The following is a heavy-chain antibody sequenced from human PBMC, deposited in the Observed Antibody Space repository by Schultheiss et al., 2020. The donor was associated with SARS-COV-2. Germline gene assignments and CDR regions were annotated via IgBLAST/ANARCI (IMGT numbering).Heavy chain of an antibody. J-gene: IGHJ3*02. Sequence: GSLRLSCTVSGGSISSYYWSWIRQPPGKGLEWIGYIYYSGTTNYNPSLKSRVTISVDTSKNQFSLKLSSVTAADTAVYYCATSRLYSSGWYGAFDIWGQGTMVTVSS. CDR3: ATSRLYSSGWYGAFDI. CDR2: IYYSGTT. CDR1: GGSISSYY. D-gene: IGHD6-19*01. V-gene: IGHV4-59*12.